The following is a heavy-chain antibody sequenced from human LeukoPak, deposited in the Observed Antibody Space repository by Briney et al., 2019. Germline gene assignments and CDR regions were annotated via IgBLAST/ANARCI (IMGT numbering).Heavy chain of an antibody. CDR1: GGTFSSYA. V-gene: IGHV1-69*05. Sequence: SVKVSCXASGGTFSSYAISWVRQAPGQGLDWMGRIIPIFGTANYAQKFQGRVTITTDESTSTAYMELSSLRSEDTAVYYCASPTTYDFWSGYYMFDYWGQGTLVTVSS. D-gene: IGHD3-3*01. CDR2: IIPIFGTA. J-gene: IGHJ4*02. CDR3: ASPTTYDFWSGYYMFDY.